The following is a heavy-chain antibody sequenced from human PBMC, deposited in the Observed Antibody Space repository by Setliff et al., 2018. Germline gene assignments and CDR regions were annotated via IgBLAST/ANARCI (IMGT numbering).Heavy chain of an antibody. V-gene: IGHV3-7*01. J-gene: IGHJ4*02. D-gene: IGHD6-19*01. CDR2: IKQDESEK. Sequence: PGGSLRLSCAASGFTFTNYWINWVRQAPGKGLEWVANIKQDESEKHYVGSVKGRFTISRDNARNSVYLQMNSLRAEDAAVYYCATSDWYAAFDHWGQGTLGTVSS. CDR1: GFTFTNYW. CDR3: ATSDWYAAFDH.